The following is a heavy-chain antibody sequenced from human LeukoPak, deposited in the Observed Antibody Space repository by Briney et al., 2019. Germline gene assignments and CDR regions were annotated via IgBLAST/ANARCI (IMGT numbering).Heavy chain of an antibody. Sequence: RASETLSLTCTVSGGSISSSSYYWGWIRQPPGKGLEWIGEINHSGSTNYNPSLKSRVTISIDTSKNQFSLKLSSVTAADTAVYYCARQLMIDYYYYYYYMDVWGRGTTVTISS. CDR3: ARQLMIDYYYYYYYMDV. CDR1: GGSISSSSYY. CDR2: INHSGST. V-gene: IGHV4-39*01. D-gene: IGHD3-22*01. J-gene: IGHJ6*03.